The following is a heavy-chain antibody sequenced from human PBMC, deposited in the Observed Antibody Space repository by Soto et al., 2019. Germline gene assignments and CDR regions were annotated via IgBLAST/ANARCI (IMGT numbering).Heavy chain of an antibody. V-gene: IGHV3-23*01. J-gene: IGHJ4*02. CDR3: AKDMGDLLLWFGDFDY. CDR1: GFTFSSYA. Sequence: VQLLESGGGLVQPGGSLRLSCAASGFTFSSYAMSWVRQAPGKGLEWVSAISGSGGSTYYADSVKGRFTISRDNSKNTLYLQMNSLRAEDTAVYYCAKDMGDLLLWFGDFDYWGQGTLVTVSS. CDR2: ISGSGGST. D-gene: IGHD3-10*01.